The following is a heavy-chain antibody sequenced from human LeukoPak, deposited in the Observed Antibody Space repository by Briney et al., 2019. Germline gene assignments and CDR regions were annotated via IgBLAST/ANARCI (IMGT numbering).Heavy chain of an antibody. J-gene: IGHJ6*02. CDR1: GGSFSGYY. Sequence: PSETLSLTCAVYGGSFSGYYWSWIRQPPGKGLEWIGYIYYSGSTNYNPSLKSRVTISVDTSKNQFSLKLSSVTAADTAVYYCARRRLYGMDVWGQGTTVTVSS. D-gene: IGHD6-25*01. V-gene: IGHV4-59*08. CDR3: ARRRLYGMDV. CDR2: IYYSGST.